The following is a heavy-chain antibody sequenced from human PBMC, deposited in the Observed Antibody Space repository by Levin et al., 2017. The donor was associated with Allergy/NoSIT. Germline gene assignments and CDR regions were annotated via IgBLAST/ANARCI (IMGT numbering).Heavy chain of an antibody. V-gene: IGHV3-23*01. D-gene: IGHD3-16*01. J-gene: IGHJ2*01. CDR1: GFTFSNYA. CDR3: AKDQTSPPYIHGYFDH. CDR2: LTGSDGRA. Sequence: GESLKISCAASGFTFSNYAMVWVRQAAGKGLEWVSALTGSDGRAFYEDSVKGRFTISRDNSKNTLWLQMSSLRAEDTAVYYCAKDQTSPPYIHGYFDHWGRGTLVTVSS.